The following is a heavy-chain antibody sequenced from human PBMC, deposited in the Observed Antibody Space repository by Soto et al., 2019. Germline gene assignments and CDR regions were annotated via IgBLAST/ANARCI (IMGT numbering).Heavy chain of an antibody. V-gene: IGHV3-53*02. CDR1: GFTVRSCY. Sequence: EVQLVETGGGLIQPGGSLRLSCVASGFTVRSCYMSWVRQAPGKGLEWVSIIYRGGSKYYADSVKGRFTISRDNTKNTLYLQMNNLRAEHTAVYYCAGDLNTAMSAEAYDYCYGRGVWGQGTTVTVSS. J-gene: IGHJ6*02. CDR2: IYRGGSK. D-gene: IGHD5-18*01. CDR3: AGDLNTAMSAEAYDYCYGRGV.